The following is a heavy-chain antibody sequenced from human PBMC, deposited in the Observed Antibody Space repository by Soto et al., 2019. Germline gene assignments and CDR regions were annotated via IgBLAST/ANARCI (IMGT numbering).Heavy chain of an antibody. V-gene: IGHV4-30-4*02. Sequence: SETLSLTSTVSGCNISSGDYYWSWIRQPPGKGLEWIGYIYHSGSTYYNPSLKSRVTISVDTSKNQFSLISEDTAVYFCAKAKAPQYNFDWLSMDSWGQGSLVTVSS. CDR1: GCNISSGDYY. CDR3: PQYNFDWLSMDS. CDR2: IYHSGST. D-gene: IGHD3-9*01. J-gene: IGHJ4*02.